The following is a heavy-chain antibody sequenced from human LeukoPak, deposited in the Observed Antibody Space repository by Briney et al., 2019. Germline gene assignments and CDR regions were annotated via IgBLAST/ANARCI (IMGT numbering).Heavy chain of an antibody. V-gene: IGHV4-34*01. CDR3: ARGSPFGVDY. CDR2: INHSGST. CDR1: GGSFSGYY. Sequence: PSETLSLTCAVYGGSFSGYYWSWIRQPPGKGLEWIGEINHSGSTNYNPSLKSRVTISVDTSKTQFSLKLSSVTAADTAVYYCARGSPFGVDYWGQGTLVTVSS. D-gene: IGHD3-3*01. J-gene: IGHJ4*02.